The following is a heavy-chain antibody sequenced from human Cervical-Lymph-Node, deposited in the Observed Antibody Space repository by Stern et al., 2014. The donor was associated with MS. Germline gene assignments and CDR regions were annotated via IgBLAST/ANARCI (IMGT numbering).Heavy chain of an antibody. D-gene: IGHD3-10*01. J-gene: IGHJ5*02. V-gene: IGHV1-69*01. CDR3: ARERSIHYPAFAP. Sequence: QVQLVQSGAEVKKPGSSVRVSCKASGGSFKSYAFNWLRQAPGQGLEWMGDSVPMFANANYAQKFQGRVTVTADEATNTVYMELSFLTSEDTAVYYCARERSIHYPAFAPWGQGTLVTVSS. CDR2: SVPMFANA. CDR1: GGSFKSYA.